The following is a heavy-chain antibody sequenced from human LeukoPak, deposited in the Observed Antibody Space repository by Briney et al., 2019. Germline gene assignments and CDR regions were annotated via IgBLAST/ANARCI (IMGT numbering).Heavy chain of an antibody. D-gene: IGHD2-2*02. V-gene: IGHV4-39*01. J-gene: IGHJ4*02. CDR1: GGSISSSSYY. CDR2: IYYSGGT. Sequence: SETLSLTCTVSGGSISSSSYYWGWIRQPPGKGLEWIGSIYYSGGTYYNPSLKSRVTISVDTSKNQFSLKLSSVTAADTAVYYCACQAIVVVPAAIIAWGQGTLVTVSS. CDR3: ACQAIVVVPAAIIA.